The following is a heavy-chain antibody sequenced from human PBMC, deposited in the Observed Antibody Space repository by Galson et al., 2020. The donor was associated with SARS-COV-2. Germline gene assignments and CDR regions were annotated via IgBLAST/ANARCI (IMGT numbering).Heavy chain of an antibody. V-gene: IGHV3-33*01. D-gene: IGHD6-19*01. CDR3: ARDGQSSRGWAFDY. CDR1: GFTFSDHA. J-gene: IGHJ4*02. Sequence: GESLKISCAASGFTFSDHAMHWVRQAPGKGLEWVAQIFFGGSEKYYGDAVRGRFTISRDSSKNTVYLQMNNLRVDDTAVYYCARDGQSSRGWAFDYWGQGTLLTVSS. CDR2: IFFGGSEK.